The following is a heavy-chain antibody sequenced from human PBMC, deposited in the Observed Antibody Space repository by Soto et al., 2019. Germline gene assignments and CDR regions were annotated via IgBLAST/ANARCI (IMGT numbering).Heavy chain of an antibody. J-gene: IGHJ5*02. V-gene: IGHV3-7*04. CDR2: IKQDGSKK. D-gene: IGHD2-21*01. Sequence: EVQLVESGGGLVQPGGSLRLSCAASGFTFSSYWMSWVRQAPGKGLEWVANIKQDGSKKYYVDSVKVRFTISRDNAKNSLYLQVNSLRAEDTSVYYCARATTLFRNWFAPWGQGTLVTVS. CDR1: GFTFSSYW. CDR3: ARATTLFRNWFAP.